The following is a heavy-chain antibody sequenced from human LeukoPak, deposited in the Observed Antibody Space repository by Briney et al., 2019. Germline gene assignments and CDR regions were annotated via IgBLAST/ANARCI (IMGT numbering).Heavy chain of an antibody. Sequence: SETLSLTCTVSGGSISRYYWSWIRQPPGKGLEWIGYIYNNGSTNYNPSFKSRVTISVDMSKNQFSLKLTSVTAADTAVYYCARERCTPHSSGSHVACYYFDYWGQGTLVTVSS. V-gene: IGHV4-59*01. CDR2: IYNNGST. J-gene: IGHJ4*02. CDR3: ARERCTPHSSGSHVACYYFDY. D-gene: IGHD3-22*01. CDR1: GGSISRYY.